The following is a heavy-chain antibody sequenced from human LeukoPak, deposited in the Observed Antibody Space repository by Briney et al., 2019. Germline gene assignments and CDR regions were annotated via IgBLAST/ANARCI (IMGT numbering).Heavy chain of an antibody. CDR2: ISSSSSYI. J-gene: IGHJ4*02. CDR1: TFTSSSYS. D-gene: IGHD6-13*01. V-gene: IGHV3-21*01. Sequence: GGSLRLSCAASTFTSSSYSMNWVRQAPGKGLEWFSSISSSSSYIYYADTVKGRFTISRDNAKNSLYLQMNSLRAEDTAVYYCARVTSIAAAGSFDYWGQGTLVTVSS. CDR3: ARVTSIAAAGSFDY.